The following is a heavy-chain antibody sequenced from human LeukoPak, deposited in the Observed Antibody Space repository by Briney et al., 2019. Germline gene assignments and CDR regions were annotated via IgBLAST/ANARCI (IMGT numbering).Heavy chain of an antibody. V-gene: IGHV3-21*01. Sequence: GGSLRLSCAASGFTFSRYSMNWVRQAPGKGLEWVSCISSSGTDKYYADSVKGRFTVSRDNGNNLLYLQMNSLRADDTAVYYCASLHDIVVIPDATIDYWGQGTLVTVSS. CDR2: ISSSGTDK. J-gene: IGHJ4*02. CDR3: ASLHDIVVIPDATIDY. D-gene: IGHD2-15*01. CDR1: GFTFSRYS.